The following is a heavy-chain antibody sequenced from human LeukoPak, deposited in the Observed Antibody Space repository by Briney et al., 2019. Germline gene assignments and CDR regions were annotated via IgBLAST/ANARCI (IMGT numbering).Heavy chain of an antibody. CDR1: GGSISSSSYY. V-gene: IGHV4-39*01. Sequence: PSETLSLTCTDSGGSISSSSYYWGWIRQPPGKGLEWIGSIYYSGSTYYNPSLKSRVTISVDTSKNQFSLKLSSVTAADTAVYYCATSTMTTYHPLDYWGQGTLVTVSS. CDR3: ATSTMTTYHPLDY. J-gene: IGHJ4*02. D-gene: IGHD3-16*01. CDR2: IYYSGST.